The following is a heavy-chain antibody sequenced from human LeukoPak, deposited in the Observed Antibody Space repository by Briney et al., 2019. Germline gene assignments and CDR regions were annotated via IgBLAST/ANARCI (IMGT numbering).Heavy chain of an antibody. V-gene: IGHV4-59*01. D-gene: IGHD4-17*01. J-gene: IGHJ4*02. CDR3: ARGRPVTTFDY. Sequence: PSETLSFTCTVSGGSISSYYWSWIRQPPGKGLEWIGYIYYSGSTNYNPSLKSRVTISVDTSKNQFSLKLSSVTAADTAVYYCARGRPVTTFDYWGQGTLVTVSS. CDR1: GGSISSYY. CDR2: IYYSGST.